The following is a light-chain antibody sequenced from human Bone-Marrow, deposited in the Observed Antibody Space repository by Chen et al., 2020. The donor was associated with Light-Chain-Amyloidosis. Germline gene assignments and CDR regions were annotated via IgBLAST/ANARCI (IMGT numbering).Light chain of an antibody. CDR1: QRISKF. J-gene: IGKJ2*01. Sequence: EIVLPQSPATLSVSPGERAPLSCRASQRISKFLAWYQHKPGQAPTLLIYYASIRATGIPARFSGRGSGTDFTLTINSLEPEDFAVYYCQERTNWPLYTFGQGTKLEI. CDR2: YAS. CDR3: QERTNWPLYT. V-gene: IGKV3-11*01.